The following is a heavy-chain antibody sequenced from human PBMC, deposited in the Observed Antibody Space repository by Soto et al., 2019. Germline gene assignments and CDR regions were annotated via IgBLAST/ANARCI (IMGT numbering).Heavy chain of an antibody. J-gene: IGHJ4*02. V-gene: IGHV3-9*01. CDR1: GFTFDDYA. D-gene: IGHD3-22*01. Sequence: PGGSLRLSCAASGFTFDDYAMHWVRQAPGKGLEWISGISWNSGSIGYADSVKGRFTISRDDAKNSLYLQMNSLRAEDTALYYCAKDISYDSSGYYLDYWGQGTLVTVSS. CDR2: ISWNSGSI. CDR3: AKDISYDSSGYYLDY.